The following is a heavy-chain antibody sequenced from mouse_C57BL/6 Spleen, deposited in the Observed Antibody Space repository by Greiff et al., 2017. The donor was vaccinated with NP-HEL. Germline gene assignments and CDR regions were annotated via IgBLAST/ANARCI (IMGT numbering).Heavy chain of an antibody. J-gene: IGHJ4*01. V-gene: IGHV5-16*01. Sequence: EVKLLESEGGLVQPGSSMKLSCTASGFTFSDYYMAWVRQVPEKGLEWVANINYDGSSTYYLDSLKSRFIISIDNAKNILYLQMSSLKSEDTATYYCARGITEAMDYWGQGTSVTVSS. D-gene: IGHD1-1*01. CDR1: GFTFSDYY. CDR2: INYDGSST. CDR3: ARGITEAMDY.